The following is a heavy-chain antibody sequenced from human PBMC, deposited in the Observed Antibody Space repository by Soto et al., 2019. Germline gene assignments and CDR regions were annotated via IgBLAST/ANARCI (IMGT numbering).Heavy chain of an antibody. CDR2: IYYSGST. CDR1: GGSISSYY. CDR3: ARADGDYYYYYGMDV. V-gene: IGHV4-59*01. J-gene: IGHJ6*02. D-gene: IGHD3-10*01. Sequence: PSETLSLTXTVSGGSISSYYWSWIRQPPGKGLEWIGYIYYSGSTNYNPSLKSRVTISVDTSKNQFSLKLSSVTAADTAVYYRARADGDYYYYYGMDVWGQGTTVTVSS.